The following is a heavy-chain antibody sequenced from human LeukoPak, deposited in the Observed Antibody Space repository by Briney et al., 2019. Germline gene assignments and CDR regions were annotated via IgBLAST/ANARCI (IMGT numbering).Heavy chain of an antibody. J-gene: IGHJ4*02. CDR3: GRREYSSGYFDY. CDR2: IYYSGST. Sequence: SETLSLTCTVSGGSITTSSYHWGWIRQPPGKGLEWIGNIYYSGSTYYNPSLKSRVTISVDTSKNQFSLKLSSVTAADTAVYYCGRREYSSGYFDYWGQGTLVTVSS. CDR1: GGSITTSSYH. V-gene: IGHV4-39*07. D-gene: IGHD5-18*01.